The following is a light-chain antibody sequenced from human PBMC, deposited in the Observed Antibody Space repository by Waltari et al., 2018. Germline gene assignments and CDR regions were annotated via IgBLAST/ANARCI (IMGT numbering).Light chain of an antibody. CDR2: AAS. Sequence: CRASQSISSTYLAWYQQKPGQAPSLRIYAASSRATGIPDRCSGSGSGTDFTLTINRLEPEDFAVYYCQQSDTSSVTFGQGTRLEIK. CDR1: QSISSTY. CDR3: QQSDTSSVT. J-gene: IGKJ5*01. V-gene: IGKV3-20*01.